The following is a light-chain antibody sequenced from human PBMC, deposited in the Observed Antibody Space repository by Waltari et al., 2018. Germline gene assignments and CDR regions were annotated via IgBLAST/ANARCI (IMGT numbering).Light chain of an antibody. V-gene: IGKV1-27*01. CDR2: AAS. J-gene: IGKJ1*01. CDR3: QKYNSAPRT. Sequence: DIQMTQSPSSLSASVGDRVTITCRASQGLSNDLAWYQQKPGKVPKLLTYAASTLQSGVPSRFSGSGSGTDFTLTISSLQPEDVATYYCQKYNSAPRTFGQGTKVEIK. CDR1: QGLSND.